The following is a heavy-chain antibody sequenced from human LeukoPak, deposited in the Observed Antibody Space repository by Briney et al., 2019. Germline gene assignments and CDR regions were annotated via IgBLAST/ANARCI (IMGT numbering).Heavy chain of an antibody. CDR3: ARHGRGSRQTPMKPFDY. CDR1: GGSISSYY. CDR2: IYYSGST. V-gene: IGHV4-59*08. D-gene: IGHD5-18*01. J-gene: IGHJ4*02. Sequence: PSETLSLTCTVSGGSISSYYWSWIRQPPGKGLEWIGYIYYSGSTNYNPSLKSRVTMSIDTSKNQFSLKLNSVTAADTAVYYCARHGRGSRQTPMKPFDYWGQGTLVTVSS.